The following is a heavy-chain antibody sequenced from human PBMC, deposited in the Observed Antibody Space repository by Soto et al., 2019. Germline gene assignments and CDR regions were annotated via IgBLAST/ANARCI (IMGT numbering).Heavy chain of an antibody. Sequence: QVQLQESGPGLVKPSETLSLTCTVSGGSISSYYWSWIRQPPGKGLEWIWYIYYSGSTNYNPSLECRVAIPVHTFKTQFSLKLSSVTAADTAVNYCARRYGYSLDYWGQGTLVSVSS. CDR1: GGSISSYY. D-gene: IGHD6-13*01. J-gene: IGHJ4*02. CDR3: ARRYGYSLDY. V-gene: IGHV4-59*08. CDR2: IYYSGST.